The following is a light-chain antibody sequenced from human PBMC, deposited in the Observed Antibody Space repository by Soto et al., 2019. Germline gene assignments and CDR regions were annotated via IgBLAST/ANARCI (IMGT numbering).Light chain of an antibody. V-gene: IGKV3-15*01. Sequence: EIVLTQSPGTLSLSPGERATLSCRASQSVSNSYIAWYQQKPGQAPRLLIYGASTRATGIPARFSGSGSGTEFTLTISSLQSEDFAVYYCQQYNNWPQTFGQGTKVDIK. CDR1: QSVSNS. J-gene: IGKJ1*01. CDR3: QQYNNWPQT. CDR2: GAS.